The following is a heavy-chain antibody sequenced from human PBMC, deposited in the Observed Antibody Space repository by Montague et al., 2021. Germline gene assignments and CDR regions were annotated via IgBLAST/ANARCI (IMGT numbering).Heavy chain of an antibody. V-gene: IGHV4-39*01. D-gene: IGHD3-16*01. CDR2: IYYSGST. CDR1: GGAISSSSCY. J-gene: IGHJ6*02. Sequence: SETLSLTCNVSGGAISSSSCYWGWIRQPPGKGLEWIGRIYYSGSTYYSPSLKSRVTISADTSQKQFSLKLRSVTAADTAVYYCARTSKLRENGGNYYYNALDVWGQGTTVTVSS. CDR3: ARTSKLRENGGNYYYNALDV.